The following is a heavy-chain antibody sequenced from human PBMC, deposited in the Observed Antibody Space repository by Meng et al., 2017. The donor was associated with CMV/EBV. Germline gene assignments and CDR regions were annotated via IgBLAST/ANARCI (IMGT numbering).Heavy chain of an antibody. CDR2: IKQDGSEK. CDR3: ARNLIYCSSTRCYEGGAFDI. V-gene: IGHV3-7*01. Sequence: GGSLRLSCAASGFTFSSYWMSWVRQAPGKGLEWVANIKQDGSEKYYVDSVKGRFTISRDNAKNSLYLQMNSLRAEDTAVYYCARNLIYCSSTRCYEGGAFDIWGQGTMVTVSS. J-gene: IGHJ3*02. D-gene: IGHD2-2*01. CDR1: GFTFSSYW.